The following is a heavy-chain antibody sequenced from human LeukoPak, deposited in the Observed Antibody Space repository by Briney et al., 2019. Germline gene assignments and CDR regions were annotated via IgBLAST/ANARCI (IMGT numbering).Heavy chain of an antibody. Sequence: PSGTLSLTCGVSGGSISSTNWWSWVRQPPGQGLEWIGEISLSGVTNYNPSLKSRVTMSLDRSKYHLSLTLTSVTAADTAVYYCSRESGAFSPFGYWGQGTLVTVSS. V-gene: IGHV4-4*02. CDR2: ISLSGVT. CDR1: GGSISSTNW. J-gene: IGHJ4*02. CDR3: SRESGAFSPFGY. D-gene: IGHD1-26*01.